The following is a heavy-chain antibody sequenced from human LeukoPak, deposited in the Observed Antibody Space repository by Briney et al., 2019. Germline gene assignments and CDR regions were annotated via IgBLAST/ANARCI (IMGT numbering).Heavy chain of an antibody. D-gene: IGHD1-26*01. CDR1: GFTFRTYW. CDR3: GRDLGGRSGY. CDR2: INEDGSIT. Sequence: GGSLRLSCAVSGFTFRTYWMHWVRQVPGEGLVWVSRINEDGSITNYADSVKGRFSISRDNAKNTLYLQMNSLRSEDTAVYYCGRDLGGRSGYWGQGTLVTVSS. V-gene: IGHV3-74*01. J-gene: IGHJ4*02.